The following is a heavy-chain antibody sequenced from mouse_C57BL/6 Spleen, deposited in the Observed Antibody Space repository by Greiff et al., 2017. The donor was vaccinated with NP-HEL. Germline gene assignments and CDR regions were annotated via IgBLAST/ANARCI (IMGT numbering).Heavy chain of an antibody. CDR1: GFNIKDYY. D-gene: IGHD2-3*01. CDR2: IDPEDGET. CDR3: ARSDGYYPWFAY. Sequence: VQLQQSGAELVKPGASVKLSCTASGFNIKDYYMHWVKQRTEQGLEWIGRIDPEDGETKYAPKFQCKATITADTSSNTAYLQLSSLTSEDTAVYYCARSDGYYPWFAYWGQGTLVTVSA. V-gene: IGHV14-2*01. J-gene: IGHJ3*01.